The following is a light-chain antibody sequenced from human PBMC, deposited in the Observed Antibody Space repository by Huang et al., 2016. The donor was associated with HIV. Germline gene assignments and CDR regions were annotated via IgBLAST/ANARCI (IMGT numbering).Light chain of an antibody. CDR3: QQYNNWPPLT. Sequence: EVVITQSPAILSVSPGERATLSCRASQNVNTDLAWYKHNPGQAPRLLIYGASTRATGSPVRFSGNGSETELTLTISSLQSEDFAIYYCQQYNNWPPLTFGGGTKVEIK. J-gene: IGKJ4*01. CDR1: QNVNTD. V-gene: IGKV3-15*01. CDR2: GAS.